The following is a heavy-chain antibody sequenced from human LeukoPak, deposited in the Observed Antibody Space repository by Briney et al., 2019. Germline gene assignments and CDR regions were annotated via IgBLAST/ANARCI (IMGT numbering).Heavy chain of an antibody. D-gene: IGHD6-13*01. V-gene: IGHV4-59*01. CDR2: IYYSGST. CDR3: ASSPGIAAAGSFDP. CDR1: GGSISSYY. J-gene: IGHJ5*02. Sequence: SETLSLTCTVSGGSISSYYWSWIRQPPGKGLEWIGYIYYSGSTNYNPSLKSRVTISVDASKNQFSLKLSSVTAADTAVYYCASSPGIAAAGSFDPWGQGTLVTVSS.